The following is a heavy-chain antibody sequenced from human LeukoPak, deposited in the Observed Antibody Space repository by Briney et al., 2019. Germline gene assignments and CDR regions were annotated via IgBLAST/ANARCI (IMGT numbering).Heavy chain of an antibody. V-gene: IGHV3-23*01. D-gene: IGHD6-19*01. Sequence: PGGSLILSCAVSGPTFSTYSMTWVRQGPGKGLEWVSSIYNSGAKIFYADSVKGRFTISRDNSKNMLYLQMNSLRVEDTAVYYCAKDVAPDSGWDLDYWGQGTLVTVSS. CDR2: IYNSGAKI. CDR1: GPTFSTYS. CDR3: AKDVAPDSGWDLDY. J-gene: IGHJ4*02.